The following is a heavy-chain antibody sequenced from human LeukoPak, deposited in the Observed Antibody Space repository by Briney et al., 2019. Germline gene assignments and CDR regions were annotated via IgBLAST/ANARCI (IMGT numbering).Heavy chain of an antibody. V-gene: IGHV4-34*01. CDR2: INHSGST. D-gene: IGHD2-2*01. J-gene: IGHJ1*01. Sequence: PSETLSLTCAVYGGSFSGYYWSWIRQPPGKRLEWTGEINHSGSTNYNPSLKSRVTISVDTSKNQFSLKLSSVTAADTAVYYCARRVRVVPAARARLEYFQHWGQGTLVTVSS. CDR1: GGSFSGYY. CDR3: ARRVRVVPAARARLEYFQH.